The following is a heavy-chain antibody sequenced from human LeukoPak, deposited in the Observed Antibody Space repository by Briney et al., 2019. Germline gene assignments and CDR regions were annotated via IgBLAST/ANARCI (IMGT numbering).Heavy chain of an antibody. V-gene: IGHV3-7*01. CDR3: VKVAKYYYGSETYYFFEH. J-gene: IGHJ4*02. CDR1: GFTFTTYW. D-gene: IGHD3-10*01. Sequence: PGGSLRLSGAASGFTFTTYWMSWVRQFPGQGLEWVANINQDGTEKYYVDSVKGRFTISRDNAKNSLYLQMNSLRVEDTAIYYCVKVAKYYYGSETYYFFEHWGQGTPVTASS. CDR2: INQDGTEK.